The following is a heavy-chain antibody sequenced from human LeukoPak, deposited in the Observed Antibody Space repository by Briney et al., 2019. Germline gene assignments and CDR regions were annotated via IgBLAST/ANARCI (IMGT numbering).Heavy chain of an antibody. Sequence: GASVKVSCKASGYTFTNYGISWVRQAPGQGLGWMGWISAYNGNTNYAQKLQGRVTMTTDTSTSTAYMELRSLRSDDTAVYYCARDLTPQAVYYHDSSGVDYWGQGTLVTVSS. CDR3: ARDLTPQAVYYHDSSGVDY. CDR1: GYTFTNYG. D-gene: IGHD3-22*01. V-gene: IGHV1-18*01. CDR2: ISAYNGNT. J-gene: IGHJ4*02.